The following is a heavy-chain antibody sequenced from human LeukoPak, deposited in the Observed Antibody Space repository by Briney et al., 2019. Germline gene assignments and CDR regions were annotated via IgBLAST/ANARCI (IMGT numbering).Heavy chain of an antibody. CDR1: GFTFSSYA. Sequence: QAGGSLRLSCAASGFTFSSYAMSWVRQAPGKGLEWVSSISGSGGSTFYADSVKGRFTISRDNSKNTLYLQMNSLRAEDTAVYYCAKDGTSGIVGATTLDYWGQGTLVTVSS. CDR3: AKDGTSGIVGATTLDY. CDR2: ISGSGGST. J-gene: IGHJ4*02. D-gene: IGHD1-26*01. V-gene: IGHV3-23*01.